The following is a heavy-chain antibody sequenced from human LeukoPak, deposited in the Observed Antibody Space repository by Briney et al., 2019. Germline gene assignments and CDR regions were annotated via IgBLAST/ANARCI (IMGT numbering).Heavy chain of an antibody. J-gene: IGHJ6*03. CDR3: AKVPAYYGSGSYYTYYYYMDV. CDR2: IRYDGSNK. Sequence: HAGGSLRLSCAASGFTFSSYGMHWVRQAPGKGLEWVAFIRYDGSNKYYADSVKGRFTISGDNSKNTLYLQMNSLRAEDTAVYYCAKVPAYYGSGSYYTYYYYMDVWGKGTTVTVSS. D-gene: IGHD3-10*01. CDR1: GFTFSSYG. V-gene: IGHV3-30*02.